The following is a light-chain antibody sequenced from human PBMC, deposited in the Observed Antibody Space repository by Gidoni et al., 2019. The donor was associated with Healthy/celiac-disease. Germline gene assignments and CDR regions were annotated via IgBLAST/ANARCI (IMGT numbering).Light chain of an antibody. CDR2: GAS. CDR3: QQYGSSPLT. Sequence: ELVLTQSPGTLSLSPGERATLSRRASQSVSSSYLAWYQQKPGQAPRLLIYGASSRATGIPDRFSGSGSGTDFTLTISRLEPEDFAVYYCQQYGSSPLTFGGGTKVEIK. J-gene: IGKJ4*01. CDR1: QSVSSSY. V-gene: IGKV3-20*01.